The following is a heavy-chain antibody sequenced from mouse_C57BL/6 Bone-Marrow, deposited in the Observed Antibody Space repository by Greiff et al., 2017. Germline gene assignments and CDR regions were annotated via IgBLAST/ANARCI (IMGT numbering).Heavy chain of an antibody. D-gene: IGHD2-3*01. CDR1: GYTFTDYE. CDR3: TVDGYSDY. CDR2: IDPETGGT. Sequence: QVQLQQPGAELVRPGASVTLSCKASGYTFTDYEMHWVKQTPVHGLEWIGAIDPETGGTAYNQKFKGKAILTADKSSRTAYMGLRSLTSEDSAVYYCTVDGYSDYWGQGTTLTVSS. J-gene: IGHJ2*01. V-gene: IGHV1-15*01.